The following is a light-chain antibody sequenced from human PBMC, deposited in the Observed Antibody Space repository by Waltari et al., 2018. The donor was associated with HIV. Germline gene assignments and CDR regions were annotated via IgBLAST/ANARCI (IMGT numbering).Light chain of an antibody. CDR3: GTWESSLNAVL. CDR1: NSNIGNNF. J-gene: IGLJ2*01. CDR2: DNN. Sequence: QSVLTQPPSVSAAPGQKVTISCSGSNSNIGNNFVSWFQQLPGIAPKLLIYDNNKRPSGFPDRVSASKSGTSATLGITGLQTGDEADYYCGTWESSLNAVLFGGGTKLTVL. V-gene: IGLV1-51*01.